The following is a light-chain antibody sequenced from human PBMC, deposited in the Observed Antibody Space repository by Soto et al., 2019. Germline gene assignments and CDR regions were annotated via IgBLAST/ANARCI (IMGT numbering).Light chain of an antibody. CDR2: AAS. V-gene: IGKV1-39*01. CDR3: QQTYSTLPWT. Sequence: DIQMTQSPSSLSASVGDRATITCRASQSINNYLNWYQQKPGKAPKLLIYAASSLQSGVPSRFSGSGSGTGFTLTISSLLPEDFATYYCQQTYSTLPWTFGQGTKVDIK. CDR1: QSINNY. J-gene: IGKJ1*01.